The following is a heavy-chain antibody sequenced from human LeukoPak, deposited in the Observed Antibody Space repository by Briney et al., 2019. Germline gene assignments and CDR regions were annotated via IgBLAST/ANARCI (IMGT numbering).Heavy chain of an antibody. V-gene: IGHV3-48*03. Sequence: HTGGSLRLSCAASGFTFSSYAMNWVRQAPGMGLEWVSYISSSGSTIYYADSVKGRFTISRDNAKNSLYLQMNSLRAEDTALYYCAKDPSSVAVAPVYFDYWGQGTLVTVSS. CDR3: AKDPSSVAVAPVYFDY. J-gene: IGHJ4*02. D-gene: IGHD6-19*01. CDR1: GFTFSSYA. CDR2: ISSSGSTI.